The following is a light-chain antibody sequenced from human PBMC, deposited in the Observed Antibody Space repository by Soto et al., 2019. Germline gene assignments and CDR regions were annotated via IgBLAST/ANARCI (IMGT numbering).Light chain of an antibody. V-gene: IGKV3D-15*01. CDR2: GIS. CDR3: QQYNDWPLT. J-gene: IGKJ4*01. Sequence: EIVMTQSPATLSVSPGERATLSCRASQSVSSNLAWYQQKPGQAPSLLIYGISARATGIPTRFSGSGSGTEFTLTISSLQSEDFAVYYCQQYNDWPLTFGGGTKV. CDR1: QSVSSN.